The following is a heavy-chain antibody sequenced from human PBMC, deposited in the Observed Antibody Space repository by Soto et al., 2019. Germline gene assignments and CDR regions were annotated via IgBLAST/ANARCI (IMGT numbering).Heavy chain of an antibody. CDR3: VRDLQFSGWLSAQTFDY. CDR1: GFTFSDYS. V-gene: IGHV3-21*01. CDR2: ISTGSSYI. J-gene: IGHJ4*02. D-gene: IGHD6-19*01. Sequence: PGGSLRLSCAASGFTFSDYSMNWIRQAPGKGLEWVSSISTGSSYIYYADSVKGRFTTSRDDAKNSLHLQMISLRAEDTAIYYCVRDLQFSGWLSAQTFDYWGQGTQVTVSS.